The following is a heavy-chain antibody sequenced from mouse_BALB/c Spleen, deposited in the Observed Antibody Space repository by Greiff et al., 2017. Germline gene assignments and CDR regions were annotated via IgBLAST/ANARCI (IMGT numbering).Heavy chain of an antibody. J-gene: IGHJ4*01. CDR3: VRGGRPYAMDY. CDR1: GFTFNTNA. CDR2: IRSKSNNYAT. V-gene: IGHV10S3*01. Sequence: DAGGGLVQPKGSLKLSCAASGFTFNTNAMNWVRQAPGKGLEWVARIRSKSNNYATYYADSVKDRFTVSRDDSQSMLYLQMNNLKTEDTAMYYCVRGGRPYAMDYWGQGTSVTVSS.